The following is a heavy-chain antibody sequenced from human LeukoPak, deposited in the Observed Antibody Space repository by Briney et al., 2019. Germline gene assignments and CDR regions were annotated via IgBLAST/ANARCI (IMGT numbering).Heavy chain of an antibody. V-gene: IGHV4-39*01. CDR2: IYYSGST. J-gene: IGHJ4*02. D-gene: IGHD1-26*01. CDR1: GGSISSGTYY. Sequence: SETLSLTCTVPGGSISSGTYYWGWVRPPPEKGLEWIGSIYYSGSTSYNPSLKSRVTISVDTSKNQFSLKLDSVTAADTAVYYCARNASDSGTSYFDYWGQGTLVTVSS. CDR3: ARNASDSGTSYFDY.